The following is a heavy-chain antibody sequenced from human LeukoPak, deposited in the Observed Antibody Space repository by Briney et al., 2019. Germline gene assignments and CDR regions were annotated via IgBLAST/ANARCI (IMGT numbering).Heavy chain of an antibody. Sequence: GGSLRLSCAASGFTFSDFWLSWVRQAPGKGLEWVAVISYDGSNKYYADSVKGRFTISRDNSKNTLYLQMNSLRAEDTAVYYCAKDSGGASDYWGQGTLVTVSS. CDR1: GFTFSDFW. V-gene: IGHV3-30*18. CDR2: ISYDGSNK. CDR3: AKDSGGASDY. J-gene: IGHJ4*02. D-gene: IGHD1-26*01.